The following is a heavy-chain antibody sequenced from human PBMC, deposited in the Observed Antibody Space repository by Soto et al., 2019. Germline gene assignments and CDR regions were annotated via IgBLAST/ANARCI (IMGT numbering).Heavy chain of an antibody. Sequence: EVQLLESGGGLVQPAGSLRLSCAASASTFSVFAMSWVRQAPGKGLELVSTISGRGENTYYADSGKGRFTISRENSKNTLNLQMNSLRGEDTAVYYFAKDRGTGDYGVNAVDIWGQGTMVTVAS. V-gene: IGHV3-23*01. CDR3: AKDRGTGDYGVNAVDI. CDR2: ISGRGENT. CDR1: ASTFSVFA. J-gene: IGHJ3*02. D-gene: IGHD4-17*01.